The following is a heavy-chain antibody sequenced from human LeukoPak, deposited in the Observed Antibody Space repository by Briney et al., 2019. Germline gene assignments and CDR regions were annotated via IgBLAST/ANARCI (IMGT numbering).Heavy chain of an antibody. CDR1: GFTFSTYV. J-gene: IGHJ1*01. CDR2: ITGSGGST. D-gene: IGHD2-2*01. Sequence: PGGSLRLSCAASGFTFSTYVVNWVRQAPGKGLEWVSTITGSGGSTYYADSVKGRFTISRDNAKNTLYLQMNSLRAEDTAAYYCARAEPYSTHFQHWGQGTLVTVSS. CDR3: ARAEPYSTHFQH. V-gene: IGHV3-23*01.